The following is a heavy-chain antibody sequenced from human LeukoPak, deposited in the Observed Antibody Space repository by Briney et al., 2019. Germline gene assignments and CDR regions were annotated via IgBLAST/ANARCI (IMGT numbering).Heavy chain of an antibody. CDR2: INSSSSYI. Sequence: TGGSLRLSCAASGFTFSSYSMNWVRQAPGKGLEWVSSINSSSSYIYYADSVKGRFTISRDNAKNSLYLQMNSLRAEDTAVYYCAREYEKGGYSYGRRIWGQGTMVTVSS. V-gene: IGHV3-21*01. CDR3: AREYEKGGYSYGRRI. J-gene: IGHJ3*02. D-gene: IGHD5-18*01. CDR1: GFTFSSYS.